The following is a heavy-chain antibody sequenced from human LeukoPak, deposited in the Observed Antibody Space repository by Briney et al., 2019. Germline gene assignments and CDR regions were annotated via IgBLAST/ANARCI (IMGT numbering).Heavy chain of an antibody. J-gene: IGHJ4*02. Sequence: GGSLRLSCAASGFTFSSYEMNWVRQAPGKGLEWVSYISSSGSTIYYADSVKGRFTISRDNAKNSLYLQMNSLRAEDTAVYYCARVRVSSRCFDYWGQGTLVTVSS. D-gene: IGHD3-10*01. CDR1: GFTFSSYE. CDR2: ISSSGSTI. V-gene: IGHV3-48*03. CDR3: ARVRVSSRCFDY.